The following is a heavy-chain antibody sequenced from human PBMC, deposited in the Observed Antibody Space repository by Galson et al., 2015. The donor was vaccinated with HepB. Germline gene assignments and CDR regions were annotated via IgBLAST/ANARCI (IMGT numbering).Heavy chain of an antibody. CDR2: INPNSGGT. Sequence: SVKVSCKASGYTFTGYYMHWVRQAPGQGLEWMGRINPNSGGTNYAQKFQGRVTITADESTSTAYMELSSLRSEDTAVYYCARDGGDYYYYYMDVWGKGTTVTVSS. D-gene: IGHD4-17*01. CDR3: ARDGGDYYYYYMDV. V-gene: IGHV1-2*06. CDR1: GYTFTGYY. J-gene: IGHJ6*03.